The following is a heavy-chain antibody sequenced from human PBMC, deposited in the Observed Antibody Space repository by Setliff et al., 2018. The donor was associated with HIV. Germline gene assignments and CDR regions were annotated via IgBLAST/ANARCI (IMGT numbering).Heavy chain of an antibody. CDR2: VYTSEIS. V-gene: IGHV4-4*08. CDR1: GGSMSSYY. CDR3: RSSWYRQYYYYYMDV. Sequence: PSETLSLTCTLSGGSMSSYYWTWIRQPPGKGLEWIGYVYTSEISNYNSSLRSRVVISLDTSKNQFSLKLGSVTAADTAVYYCRSSWYRQYYYYYMDVWGKGTTVTVSS. D-gene: IGHD6-13*01. J-gene: IGHJ6*03.